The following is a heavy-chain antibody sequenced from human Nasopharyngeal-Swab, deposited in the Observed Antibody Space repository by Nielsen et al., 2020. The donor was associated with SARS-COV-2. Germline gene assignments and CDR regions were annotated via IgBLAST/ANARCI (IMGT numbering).Heavy chain of an antibody. CDR2: INHSGRT. Sequence: SETLSLTCAVYGGSFSGYYWSWIRQPPGKGLEWIGEINHSGRTNYNPSLKSRVTTSVDTSKNQFSLKLSSVTAADTAVYYCARIAGTFAFVDYWGQGTLVTASS. CDR3: ARIAGTFAFVDY. V-gene: IGHV4-34*01. J-gene: IGHJ4*02. CDR1: GGSFSGYY. D-gene: IGHD6-13*01.